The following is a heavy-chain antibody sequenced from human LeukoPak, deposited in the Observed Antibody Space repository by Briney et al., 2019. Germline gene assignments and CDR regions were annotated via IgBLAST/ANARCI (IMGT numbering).Heavy chain of an antibody. CDR3: ARHTAGEYFDY. CDR1: GFTFSSYT. Sequence: PGGSLRLSCAASGFTFSSYTMNWVRQAPGKGLEWVSYISGSSSTIYYADSVKGRFTISRDNVKNSLYLQMNSLRAEDTAVYYCARHTAGEYFDYWGQGTLVTVSS. V-gene: IGHV3-48*04. J-gene: IGHJ4*02. D-gene: IGHD5-18*01. CDR2: ISGSSSTI.